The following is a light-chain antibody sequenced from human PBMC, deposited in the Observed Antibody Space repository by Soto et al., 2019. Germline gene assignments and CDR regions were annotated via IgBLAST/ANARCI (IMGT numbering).Light chain of an antibody. CDR2: DAS. CDR3: QQRSNWPPT. Sequence: EMVMTQSPATLSVSPGERAALSCRASQSVSSKLAWYQQKPGQAPRLLIYDASNRATGIPARFSGSGSGTDFTLTISSLEPEDFAVYYCQQRSNWPPTFGQGTKVDIK. J-gene: IGKJ1*01. V-gene: IGKV3-11*01. CDR1: QSVSSK.